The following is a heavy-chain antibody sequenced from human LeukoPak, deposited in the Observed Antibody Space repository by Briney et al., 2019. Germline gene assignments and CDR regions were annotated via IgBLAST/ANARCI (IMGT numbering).Heavy chain of an antibody. CDR2: IYYSGST. V-gene: IGHV4-59*01. CDR3: WFDP. D-gene: IGHD3-16*01. J-gene: IGHJ5*02. CDR1: GGSISSYY. Sequence: SETLSLTCTVSGGSISSYYWSWIRQPPGKGLEWIGYIYYSGSTNYNPSLKSRVTISVDTSKNQFSLKLSSVNEDCVWGSVNWFDPWGQGTLVTVSS.